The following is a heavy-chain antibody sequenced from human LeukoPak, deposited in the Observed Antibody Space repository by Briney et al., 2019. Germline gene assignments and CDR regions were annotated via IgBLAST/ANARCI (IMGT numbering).Heavy chain of an antibody. CDR3: ARDAIPLYYGMDV. CDR1: GGSISSYY. D-gene: IGHD2-2*02. Sequence: SETLSLTCTVSGGSISSYYWSWIRQPPGKGLEWIGYIYYSGSTNYNPSLKSRVTISVDTSKNQFSLKLSSVTAADTAVYYCARDAIPLYYGMDVWGQGTTVTVSS. V-gene: IGHV4-59*12. J-gene: IGHJ6*02. CDR2: IYYSGST.